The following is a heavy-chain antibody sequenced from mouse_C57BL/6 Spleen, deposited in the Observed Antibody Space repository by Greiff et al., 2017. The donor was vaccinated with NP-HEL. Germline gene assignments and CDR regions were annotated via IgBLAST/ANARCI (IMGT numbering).Heavy chain of an antibody. CDR3: ARQNFYFDY. J-gene: IGHJ2*01. CDR1: GFTFSSYT. Sequence: EVKLVESGGGLVKPGGSLKLSCAASGFTFSSYTMSWVRQTPEKRLEWVATIRGGGGNTYYPDSVKGRFTISRDNAKNTLYLQMSSLRSEDTALYYCARQNFYFDYWGQGTTLTVSS. V-gene: IGHV5-9*01. CDR2: IRGGGGNT.